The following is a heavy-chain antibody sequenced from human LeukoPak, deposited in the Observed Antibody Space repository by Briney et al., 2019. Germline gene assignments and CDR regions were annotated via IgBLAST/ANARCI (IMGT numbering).Heavy chain of an antibody. J-gene: IGHJ4*01. Sequence: GGSLRLSCAVSGFTFSSYAMSWVRQAPGKGLEWVSAISGSGGSTSYADSVKGRFTISRDNSKNTLYLQMNSLRAEDTAVYYCARYYYGSGRYYWPFYYRGQGTQVTVSS. V-gene: IGHV3-23*01. CDR3: ARYYYGSGRYYWPFYY. CDR1: GFTFSSYA. CDR2: ISGSGGST. D-gene: IGHD3-10*01.